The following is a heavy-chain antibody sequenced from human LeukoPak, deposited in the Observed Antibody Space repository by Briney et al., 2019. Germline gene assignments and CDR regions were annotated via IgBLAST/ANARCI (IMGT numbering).Heavy chain of an antibody. D-gene: IGHD3-22*01. CDR3: ARDGATYYDSSGWYYYMDV. V-gene: IGHV3-11*04. CDR2: ISSSGSTI. J-gene: IGHJ6*03. CDR1: GFTFSDYY. Sequence: PGGSLRLSCAASGFTFSDYYMSWIRQAPGKGLEWVSYISSSGSTIYYADSVKGRFTISRDNAKNSLYLQMNSLRAEDTAVYYCARDGATYYDSSGWYYYMDVWGKGTTVTVSS.